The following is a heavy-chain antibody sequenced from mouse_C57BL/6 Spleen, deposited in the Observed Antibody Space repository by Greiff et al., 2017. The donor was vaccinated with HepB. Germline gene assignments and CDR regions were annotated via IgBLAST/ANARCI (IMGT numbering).Heavy chain of an antibody. J-gene: IGHJ4*01. CDR1: GYTFTSYW. CDR3: ARGSYGNYKGDAMDY. CDR2: IHPNSGST. Sequence: QVQLQQPGAELVKPGASVKLSCKASGYTFTSYWMHWVKQRPGQGLEWIGMIHPNSGSTNYNEKFKSKATLTVDKSASTAYMQLSSLTSEDAAVYYCARGSYGNYKGDAMDYWGQGTSVTVSS. V-gene: IGHV1-64*01. D-gene: IGHD2-1*01.